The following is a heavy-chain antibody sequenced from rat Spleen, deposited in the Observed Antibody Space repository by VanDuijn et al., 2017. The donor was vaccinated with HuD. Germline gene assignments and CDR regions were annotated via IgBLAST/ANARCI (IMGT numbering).Heavy chain of an antibody. CDR2: ITYEGTST. V-gene: IGHV5-22*01. Sequence: EVQLVESDGGLVQPGRSMKLSCAASGFTFSNYDMAWVRQAPKKGLEWVASITYEGTSTYYGNSVKGRFTISRDNTKSTLYLQMNSLRSEDTASYYCARHGLGAWFFDYWGQGVMVTVSS. J-gene: IGHJ2*01. CDR3: ARHGLGAWFFDY. D-gene: IGHD5-1*01. CDR1: GFTFSNYD.